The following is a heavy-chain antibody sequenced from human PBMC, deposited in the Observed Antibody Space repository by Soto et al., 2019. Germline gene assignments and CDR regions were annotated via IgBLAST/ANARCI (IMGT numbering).Heavy chain of an antibody. Sequence: SETLSLTCTVSGGSISSSSYYWGWIRQPPGKGLEWIGSIYYSGSTYYNPSLKSRVTISVDTSKNQFSLKLISVTAADTAVYYCARLTVDSGSYDYFDYWGQGTLVTVSS. J-gene: IGHJ4*02. D-gene: IGHD1-26*01. CDR1: GGSISSSSYY. V-gene: IGHV4-39*01. CDR2: IYYSGST. CDR3: ARLTVDSGSYDYFDY.